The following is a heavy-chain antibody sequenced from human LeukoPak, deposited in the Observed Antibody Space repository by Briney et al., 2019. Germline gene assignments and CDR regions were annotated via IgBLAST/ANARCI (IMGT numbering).Heavy chain of an antibody. J-gene: IGHJ5*02. V-gene: IGHV3-21*01. D-gene: IGHD2-2*02. CDR2: ISSSSSYI. CDR1: GFTFSSYS. Sequence: PGGSLRLSCAASGFTFSSYSMNWVRQAPGKGLEWVSSISSSSSYIYYADSVKGRFTISRDNAKHSLYLQMNSLRAEDTAVYYCARDQVVPAAISGWFDPWGQGTLVTVSS. CDR3: ARDQVVPAAISGWFDP.